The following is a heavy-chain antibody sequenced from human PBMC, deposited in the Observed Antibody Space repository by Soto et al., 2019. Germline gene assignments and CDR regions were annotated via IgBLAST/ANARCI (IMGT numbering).Heavy chain of an antibody. V-gene: IGHV4-31*01. D-gene: IGHD4-17*01. CDR2: ISYSGRT. Sequence: QVQLQESGPGLVKPSQTLSLTCTVSGGSISSGGYYWSWIRQHPGKGLEWIGYISYSGRTYYNPSLKIQVTRSVDTAKNQCTMKQSSGTAADTAVYYSARVTTTVVAFQHWGQCTLVTVSS. CDR1: GGSISSGGYY. J-gene: IGHJ1*01. CDR3: ARVTTTVVAFQH.